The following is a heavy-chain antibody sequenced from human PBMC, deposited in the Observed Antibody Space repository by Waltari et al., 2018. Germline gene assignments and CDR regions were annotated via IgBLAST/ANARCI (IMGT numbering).Heavy chain of an antibody. CDR1: GGPFSSYA. D-gene: IGHD2-15*01. CDR3: ARDKPSSGGISDAFDI. J-gene: IGHJ3*02. V-gene: IGHV1-69*05. Sequence: QVQLVQSGAEVKKPGSSVKVSCKASGGPFSSYAISWVRQAPGQGLEWMGGIIPIFGTANYAQKFQGRVTITTDESTSTAYMELSSLRSEDTAVYYCARDKPSSGGISDAFDIWGQGTMVTVSS. CDR2: IIPIFGTA.